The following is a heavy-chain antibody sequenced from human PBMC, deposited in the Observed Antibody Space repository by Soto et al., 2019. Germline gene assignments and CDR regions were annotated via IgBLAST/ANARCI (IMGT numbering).Heavy chain of an antibody. V-gene: IGHV3-23*01. Sequence: EVQLLESGGGLVQPGGSLRLSCAASGFSFSSYAMTWVRQAPGKGLEWVSAIRGSGSNTYYADSVKGRFTIYRDNSKNTLDLQMNSLRTDGTAVYYRAKVTRGLRGAYYFDNWGQGILVTVSS. CDR1: GFSFSSYA. CDR3: AKVTRGLRGAYYFDN. CDR2: IRGSGSNT. J-gene: IGHJ4*02. D-gene: IGHD3-10*01.